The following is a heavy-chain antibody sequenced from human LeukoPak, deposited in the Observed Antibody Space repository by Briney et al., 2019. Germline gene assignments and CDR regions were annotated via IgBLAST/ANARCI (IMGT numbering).Heavy chain of an antibody. J-gene: IGHJ4*02. Sequence: GGSLRLSCAASGFTFSSYAMSWVRQAPGKGLEWVSAISGSGGSTYYADSVKGRFTISRDNSETTLYLQMNSLRAEDTAVYYCAKGERGYFDYWRQGTLVSVPS. D-gene: IGHD1-26*01. CDR1: GFTFSSYA. CDR3: AKGERGYFDY. V-gene: IGHV3-23*01. CDR2: ISGSGGST.